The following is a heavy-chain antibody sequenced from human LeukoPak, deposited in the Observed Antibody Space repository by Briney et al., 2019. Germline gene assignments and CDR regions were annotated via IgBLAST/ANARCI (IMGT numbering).Heavy chain of an antibody. CDR1: GFTFSSYA. V-gene: IGHV3-23*01. Sequence: GGSLRLSCAASGFTFSSYAMSWVRQAPGKGLEWVSAISGSGGSTYYADSVKGRFTISRDNSKNTLYLQMNSLRAEDTAVYYCAKTHQRTRYDFWSGYGHWGQGTLVTVSS. CDR3: AKTHQRTRYDFWSGYGH. J-gene: IGHJ4*02. D-gene: IGHD3-3*01. CDR2: ISGSGGST.